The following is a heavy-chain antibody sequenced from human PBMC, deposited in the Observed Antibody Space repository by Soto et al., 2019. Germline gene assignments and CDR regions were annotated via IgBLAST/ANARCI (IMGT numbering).Heavy chain of an antibody. Sequence: PGGSLRLSCAASEFIFSSYSMNWVRQAPGKGLEWVSYISSDSRTIYYADSVKGRFTISRDNDKNSLYLQMNSLRAEDMAVYYCARAMATWYFDYWGQGTLVTVSS. CDR3: ARAMATWYFDY. J-gene: IGHJ4*02. CDR2: ISSDSRTI. V-gene: IGHV3-48*01. CDR1: EFIFSSYS.